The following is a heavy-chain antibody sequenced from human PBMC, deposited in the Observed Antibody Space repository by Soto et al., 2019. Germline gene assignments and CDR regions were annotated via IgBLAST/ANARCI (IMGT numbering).Heavy chain of an antibody. Sequence: PGGSLRLSCAASGLTFNIYDMSWVRQAPGKGLEWVSAISGSGGGTYYADSVEGRFTISRDNAKNSLYLQMNSLRAEDTAVYYCARMDYDFWSGGYCMDVWGQGPTVTVS. CDR3: ARMDYDFWSGGYCMDV. J-gene: IGHJ6*02. D-gene: IGHD3-3*01. CDR2: ISGSGGGT. V-gene: IGHV3-23*01. CDR1: GLTFNIYD.